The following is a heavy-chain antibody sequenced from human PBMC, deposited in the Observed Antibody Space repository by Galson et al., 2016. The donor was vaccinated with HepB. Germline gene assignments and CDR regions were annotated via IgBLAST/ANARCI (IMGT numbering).Heavy chain of an antibody. Sequence: SMPLSGAATRFTSSTNATNWAHRSPWRGLEGGTGMSDSGSITSWADCVKGRFTICSENPKNTRYLHMNSLRAEDTAIYYCANPHTTGWDSCLTHWAQGTLVTVS. CDR1: RFTSSTNA. D-gene: IGHD6-25*01. V-gene: IGHV3-23*01. CDR3: ANPHTTGWDSCLTH. J-gene: IGHJ4*02. CDR2: MSDSGSIT.